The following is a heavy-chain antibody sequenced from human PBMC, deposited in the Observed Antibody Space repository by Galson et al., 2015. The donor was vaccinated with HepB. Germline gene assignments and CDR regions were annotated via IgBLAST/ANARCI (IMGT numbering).Heavy chain of an antibody. CDR2: MSYDGSNK. CDR1: GFTFSSYA. Sequence: SLRLSCAASGFTFSSYAMHWVRQAPGKGLEWVAVMSYDGSNKYHADSVKGRFTISRDNSKNTLYLQMNSLRAKDTAVYYCARPRGDTNTYYEILTGYLQPNHYYYGMDVWGQGTTVTVSS. V-gene: IGHV3-30*04. D-gene: IGHD3-9*01. CDR3: ARPRGDTNTYYEILTGYLQPNHYYYGMDV. J-gene: IGHJ6*02.